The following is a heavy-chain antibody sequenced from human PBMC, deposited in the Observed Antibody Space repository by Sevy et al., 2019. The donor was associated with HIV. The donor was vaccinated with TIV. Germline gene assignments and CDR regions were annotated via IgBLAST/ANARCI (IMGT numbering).Heavy chain of an antibody. Sequence: GGSLRLSCAASGFNIRTHWMLWVRQAPGKGLEWVANINEDGSTKYYLDSVKGRFTISRDNAENSVFLQMNSLRVEDTAVDYCVRALLKADSLWGQGTLVTVSS. CDR1: GFNIRTHW. CDR2: INEDGSTK. J-gene: IGHJ4*02. D-gene: IGHD1-26*01. V-gene: IGHV3-7*01. CDR3: VRALLKADSL.